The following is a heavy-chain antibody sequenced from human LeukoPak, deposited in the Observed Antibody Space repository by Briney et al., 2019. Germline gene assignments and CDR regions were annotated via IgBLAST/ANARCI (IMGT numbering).Heavy chain of an antibody. CDR1: GFTFSTYV. D-gene: IGHD1-26*01. CDR2: ITGGSDST. J-gene: IGHJ4*02. Sequence: GGSLRLPCAASGFTFSTYVMSWVRQAPGKGLEWVSAITGGSDSTYYADSVKGRFTISRDNSKNTLYLQMNSLRAEDTAVYYCAKVDGGVGATLLSVPFDYWGQGTLVTVSS. CDR3: AKVDGGVGATLLSVPFDY. V-gene: IGHV3-23*01.